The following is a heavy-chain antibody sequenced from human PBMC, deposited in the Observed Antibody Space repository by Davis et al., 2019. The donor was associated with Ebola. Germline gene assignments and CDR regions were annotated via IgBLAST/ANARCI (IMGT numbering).Heavy chain of an antibody. CDR1: GFTFSDYY. CDR3: ACGGSWNYFDY. J-gene: IGHJ4*02. V-gene: IGHV3-11*01. CDR2: ISSSGSTI. Sequence: GESLKISCAASGFTFSDYYMSWIRQAPGKGLEWVSYISSSGSTIYYADSVKGRFTISRDNAKNSLYLQMNSLRAEDTAVYYCACGGSWNYFDYWGQGTLVTVSS. D-gene: IGHD2-15*01.